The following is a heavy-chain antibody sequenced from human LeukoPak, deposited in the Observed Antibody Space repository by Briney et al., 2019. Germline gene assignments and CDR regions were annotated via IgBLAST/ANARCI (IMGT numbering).Heavy chain of an antibody. CDR3: ARRGYGYGDFDY. D-gene: IGHD5-18*01. Sequence: RGAPLKISSKGSGSHFSSYYIAWVRQMPGKGLEWMGIIYPGDSDTRYSPSFQGQVTISADKSISTAYLQWSSLKASDTAMYYCARRGYGYGDFDYWGQGTLVSVSS. CDR1: GSHFSSYY. V-gene: IGHV5-51*01. J-gene: IGHJ4*02. CDR2: IYPGDSDT.